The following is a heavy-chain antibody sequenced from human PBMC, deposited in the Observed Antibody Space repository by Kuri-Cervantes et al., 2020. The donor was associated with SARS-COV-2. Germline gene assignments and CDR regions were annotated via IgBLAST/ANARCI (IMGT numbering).Heavy chain of an antibody. Sequence: GGSLRLSCAASGFTFSSYAMHWVRQAPGKGLEWVSYISSSGSTIYYADSVKGRFTISRDNAKNSLYLQMNSLRAEDTAVYYCARVGVRRRGSGYYYYYYMDVWGKGTTVTVSS. D-gene: IGHD3-10*01. CDR2: ISSSGSTI. J-gene: IGHJ6*03. CDR3: ARVGVRRRGSGYYYYYYMDV. CDR1: GFTFSSYA. V-gene: IGHV3-48*04.